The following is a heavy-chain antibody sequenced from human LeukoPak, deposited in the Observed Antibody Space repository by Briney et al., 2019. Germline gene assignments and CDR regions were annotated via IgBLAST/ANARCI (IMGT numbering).Heavy chain of an antibody. Sequence: PGGSLRLSCAASGFTFSSYAMSWVRQAPGKGLGWVSAISGSGGSTYYADSVKGRFTISRDSSKNTLYLQMNSLRAEDTAVYYCAKDVRYCSGGSCYRLDGMDVWGQGTTVTVSS. CDR2: ISGSGGST. CDR3: AKDVRYCSGGSCYRLDGMDV. CDR1: GFTFSSYA. D-gene: IGHD2-15*01. V-gene: IGHV3-23*01. J-gene: IGHJ6*02.